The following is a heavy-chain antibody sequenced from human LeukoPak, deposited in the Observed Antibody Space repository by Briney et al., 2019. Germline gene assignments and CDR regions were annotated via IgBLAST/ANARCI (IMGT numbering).Heavy chain of an antibody. V-gene: IGHV3-7*01. CDR3: AKDRHSSGRGGKDY. CDR2: IKQDGSEN. CDR1: GFTFSNYW. D-gene: IGHD6-19*01. Sequence: GGSLRLSCAASGFTFSNYWMSWVRQAPGKGLEWAADIKQDGSENYYVDSVKGRFTISRDNAKNSLYLQMNSLRVEDTAMYYCAKDRHSSGRGGKDYWGQGTLVTVSS. J-gene: IGHJ4*02.